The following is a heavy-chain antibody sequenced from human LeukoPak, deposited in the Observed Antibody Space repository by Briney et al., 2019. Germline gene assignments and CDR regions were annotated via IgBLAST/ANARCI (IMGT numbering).Heavy chain of an antibody. CDR1: GFSFRHYG. Sequence: GGSLRLSCAASGFSFRHYGMHWVRQAPGKGLEWVAFINYDGSNKYYADSVKGRFTISRDNSKNTLYLEINSLSADDTAVYYCGTTDTSCYGGQGTVVTVSS. CDR2: INYDGSNK. J-gene: IGHJ4*02. CDR3: GTTDTSCY. D-gene: IGHD2-2*01. V-gene: IGHV3-30*02.